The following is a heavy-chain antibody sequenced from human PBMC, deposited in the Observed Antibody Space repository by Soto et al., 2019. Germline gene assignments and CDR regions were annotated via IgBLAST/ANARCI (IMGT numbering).Heavy chain of an antibody. J-gene: IGHJ4*02. Sequence: PGGSLRLSCAASGFTFSSYAMSWVRQAPGKGLEWVSAISGSGGSTYYADSVKGRFTISRDNSKNTLYLQMNSLRAEDTAVYYWAKAVCLLWFGELSCYFDYWGQGTLVTVSS. CDR3: AKAVCLLWFGELSCYFDY. V-gene: IGHV3-23*01. CDR2: ISGSGGST. CDR1: GFTFSSYA. D-gene: IGHD3-10*01.